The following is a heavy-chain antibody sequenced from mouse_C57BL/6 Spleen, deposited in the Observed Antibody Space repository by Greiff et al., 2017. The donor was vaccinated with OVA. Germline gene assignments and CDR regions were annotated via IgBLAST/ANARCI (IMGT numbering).Heavy chain of an antibody. J-gene: IGHJ2*01. CDR2: IYPGSGST. V-gene: IGHV1-55*01. CDR3: AMIYYDYDEGY. Sequence: QVQLQQSGAELVKPGASVKMSCKASGYTFTSYWITWVKQRPGQGLEWIGDIYPGSGSTNYNEKFKSKATLTVDTSSSTAYMQLSSLTSEDSAVYYCAMIYYDYDEGYWGQGTTLTVSS. D-gene: IGHD2-4*01. CDR1: GYTFTSYW.